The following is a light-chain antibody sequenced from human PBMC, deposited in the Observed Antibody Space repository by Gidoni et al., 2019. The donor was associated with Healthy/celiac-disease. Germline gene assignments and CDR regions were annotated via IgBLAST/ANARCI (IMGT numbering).Light chain of an antibody. J-gene: IGKJ5*01. CDR1: QRVSSSY. Sequence: EIVWTQSPGTLSLSPGERATLSCRASQRVSSSYLAWYQQTPGQAPRLLIYGASSRATGIPDRFSGSGSGTDFPLTISRLEPEDFAVYYCQQYGSSPRITFGQGTRLEIK. V-gene: IGKV3-20*01. CDR2: GAS. CDR3: QQYGSSPRIT.